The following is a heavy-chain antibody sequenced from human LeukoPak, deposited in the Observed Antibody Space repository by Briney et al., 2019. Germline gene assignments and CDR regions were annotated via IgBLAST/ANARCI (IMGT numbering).Heavy chain of an antibody. J-gene: IGHJ4*02. V-gene: IGHV3-30*02. D-gene: IGHD4-17*01. Sequence: GGSLRLSCAASGFTFSSYGMHWVRQAPGKGLEWVAFIRYDGSNKYYADSVKGRFTISRDNSKNTLYLQMNSLRVEDTPVYYCAKVMTTVTLFDYWGQGTLVTVSS. CDR1: GFTFSSYG. CDR2: IRYDGSNK. CDR3: AKVMTTVTLFDY.